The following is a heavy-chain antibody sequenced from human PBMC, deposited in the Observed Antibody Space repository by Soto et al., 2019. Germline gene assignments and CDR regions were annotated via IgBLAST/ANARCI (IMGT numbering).Heavy chain of an antibody. V-gene: IGHV3-30*18. CDR3: AKDRIVVVVAAMPDC. Sequence: QVQLVESGGGVVQPGRSLRLSCAASGFTFSSYGMHWVRQAPGKGLEWVAVISYDGSNKYYADSVKGRFTISRDNSKNTLYLQRNSLRAEDTAVYYCAKDRIVVVVAAMPDCWGQGTMVTVSS. J-gene: IGHJ4*02. CDR1: GFTFSSYG. CDR2: ISYDGSNK. D-gene: IGHD2-15*01.